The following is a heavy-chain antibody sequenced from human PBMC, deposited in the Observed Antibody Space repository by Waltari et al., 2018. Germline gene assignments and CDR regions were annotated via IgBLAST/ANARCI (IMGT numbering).Heavy chain of an antibody. Sequence: QVQLVESGGGVVQPGRSLKLSCAPSGFTFNIYGMHWVRQAPGKGLGGVAAIWPDGSNQNYADSLKGRFTISRDNSKNTRFLQMNSLRAEDTAVYYCARGGYCTSTTCSNYNGLDVWGLGTTVTVSS. CDR2: IWPDGSNQ. J-gene: IGHJ6*02. V-gene: IGHV3-33*01. D-gene: IGHD2-2*01. CDR3: ARGGYCTSTTCSNYNGLDV. CDR1: GFTFNIYG.